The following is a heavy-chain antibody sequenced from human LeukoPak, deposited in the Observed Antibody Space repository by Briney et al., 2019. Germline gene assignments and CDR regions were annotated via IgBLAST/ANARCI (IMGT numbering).Heavy chain of an antibody. V-gene: IGHV1-18*01. CDR3: ARDVNYAFDY. J-gene: IGHJ4*02. CDR1: GYSFTRNG. Sequence: AASVKASCKPSGYSFTRNGISWVRQAPGQGLEWMAWISANSGNTNYAQNFQDRVTLTTDTSTSTAYMELRSLRSDHTAVYYCARDVNYAFDYWGQGTLVTVSS. CDR2: ISANSGNT. D-gene: IGHD3-16*01.